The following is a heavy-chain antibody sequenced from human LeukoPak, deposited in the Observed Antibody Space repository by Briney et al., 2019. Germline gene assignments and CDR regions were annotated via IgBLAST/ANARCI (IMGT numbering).Heavy chain of an antibody. Sequence: ASVKVSCKASGYTFTSYGISWVRQAPGQGLEWMGWISAYNGNTNYAQKLQGRVTMTTDTTTSTAYMELRSLRSDDTAVYYCARDVSGSSWYLWFGPWGQGTLVTVSS. J-gene: IGHJ5*02. D-gene: IGHD6-13*01. CDR2: ISAYNGNT. V-gene: IGHV1-18*01. CDR3: ARDVSGSSWYLWFGP. CDR1: GYTFTSYG.